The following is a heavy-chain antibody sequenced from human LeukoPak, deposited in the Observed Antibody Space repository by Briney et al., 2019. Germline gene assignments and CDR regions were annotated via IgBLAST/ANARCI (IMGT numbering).Heavy chain of an antibody. J-gene: IGHJ4*02. D-gene: IGHD3-3*01. CDR2: ISRSRSYI. CDR3: GGYDGY. V-gene: IGHV3-21*01. CDR1: GFIFSSYS. Sequence: PGGSLRLSCAASGFIFSSYSMNWVRQAPGKGLEWVSSISRSRSYIYCADSVKGRFTLSRHTATNSMYLQMNSLRAEDTAVYYCGGYDGYWGQGTLVTVSS.